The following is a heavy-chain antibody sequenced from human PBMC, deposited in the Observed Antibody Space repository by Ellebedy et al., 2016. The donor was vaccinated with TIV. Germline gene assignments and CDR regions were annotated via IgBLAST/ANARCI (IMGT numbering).Heavy chain of an antibody. CDR1: GYTFTNYG. V-gene: IGHV7-4-1*02. J-gene: IGHJ4*02. CDR2: INTNTGNP. Sequence: ASVKVSCKASGYTFTNYGISWVRQAPGQGLEWMGWINTNTGNPMYAQGFTGRFVFSLDTSVSTAYLQISSLKAEDTAVYYCARGVYGDAIDYWGQGTLVTVSS. CDR3: ARGVYGDAIDY. D-gene: IGHD4-17*01.